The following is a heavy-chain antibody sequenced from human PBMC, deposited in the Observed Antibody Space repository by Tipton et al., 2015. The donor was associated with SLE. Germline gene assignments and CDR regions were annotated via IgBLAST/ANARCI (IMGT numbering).Heavy chain of an antibody. D-gene: IGHD1-26*01. Sequence: TLSLTCTVSGGSLSSRIYYWGWIRQPPGKGLEWIGTIYYTGSTYFHPSLKSRVTLFLDTSKNQFSLKLTSVTAADTAVYFCAREGGGTFLWGQGTLVTVSS. J-gene: IGHJ4*02. CDR2: IYYTGST. V-gene: IGHV4-39*07. CDR3: AREGGGTFL. CDR1: GGSLSSRIYY.